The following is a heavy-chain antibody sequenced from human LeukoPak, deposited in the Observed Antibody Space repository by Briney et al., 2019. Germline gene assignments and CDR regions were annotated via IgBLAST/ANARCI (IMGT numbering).Heavy chain of an antibody. CDR2: IYYSGRT. CDR1: GDSVSRSDSY. Sequence: SETLSLTCSVSGDSVSRSDSYWDWIRQPPGKGLVWIGTIYYSGRTYYSPSLKSRVTMSVDPSNNQFSLTLRSVTAADTAVYYCARRRYYDGSGYLEWGQGTLLSVSS. D-gene: IGHD3-22*01. V-gene: IGHV4-39*01. CDR3: ARRRYYDGSGYLE. J-gene: IGHJ1*01.